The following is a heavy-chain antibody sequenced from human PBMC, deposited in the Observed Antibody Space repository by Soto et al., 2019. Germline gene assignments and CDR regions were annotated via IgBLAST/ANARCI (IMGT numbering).Heavy chain of an antibody. V-gene: IGHV6-1*01. J-gene: IGHJ4*02. Sequence: QTLSLTFAISGVSVSISSAACNWIRHSPSRGLEWLGRTYYRSKWYNNYAISLKSRIIINPYTSKNQFSLQLNSVTPEDTAVYYCAGQNQWLDSWGQGTMVTVSS. CDR2: TYYRSKWYN. CDR1: GVSVSISSAA. D-gene: IGHD6-19*01. CDR3: AGQNQWLDS.